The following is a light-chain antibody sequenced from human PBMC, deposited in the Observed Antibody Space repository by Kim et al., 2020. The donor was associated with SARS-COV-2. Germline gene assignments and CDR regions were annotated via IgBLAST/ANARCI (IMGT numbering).Light chain of an antibody. Sequence: VGDTVTVPCPTIQGISIHLAWYQQQPGKAPKLLIYIASTLQSGVPSRFSGSGSGTDFTLTISSLQPEDFATYYCQQLNVYPLTFGGGTKVDIK. J-gene: IGKJ4*01. V-gene: IGKV1-9*01. CDR3: QQLNVYPLT. CDR2: IAS. CDR1: QGISIH.